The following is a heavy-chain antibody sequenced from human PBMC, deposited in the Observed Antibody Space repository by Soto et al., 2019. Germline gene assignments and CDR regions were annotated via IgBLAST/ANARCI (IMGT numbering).Heavy chain of an antibody. D-gene: IGHD1-1*01. J-gene: IGHJ4*02. CDR1: GFTVSSNY. CDR3: ARAVLDRSPFGY. Sequence: PGGSLRLSSAASGFTVSSNYMSWVRQSPGKGLEWVSVIYSGGSTYYADSVKGRFTISRDNSKNTLYLQMNSLRAEDTAVYYCARAVLDRSPFGYWGQGTLVTVSS. V-gene: IGHV3-53*01. CDR2: IYSGGST.